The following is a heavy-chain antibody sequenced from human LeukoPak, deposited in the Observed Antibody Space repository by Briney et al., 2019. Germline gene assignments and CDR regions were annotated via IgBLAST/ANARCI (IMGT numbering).Heavy chain of an antibody. J-gene: IGHJ5*02. CDR2: INWNCCST. Sequence: PGESLRLSCAASGFTFDDYGMSWVRQAPGKGLKWLSGINWNCCSTGYEDSVKGRFNISIANAKNSLYLQINSLRTEDTALYHGSRDFYGSGSSFDPWGQGTLVTVSS. CDR3: SRDFYGSGSSFDP. D-gene: IGHD3-10*01. CDR1: GFTFDDYG. V-gene: IGHV3-20*01.